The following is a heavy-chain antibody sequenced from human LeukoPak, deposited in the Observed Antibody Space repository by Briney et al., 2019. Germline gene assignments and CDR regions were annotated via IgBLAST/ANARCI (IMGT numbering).Heavy chain of an antibody. CDR3: ARVVEGNDY. J-gene: IGHJ4*02. Sequence: SVKVPCKASGGTFSSYAVSWVRQAPGHALEWMGRIIPIFGTANYAQKFQRRVTITTDESTSTAYMELSSLRSEDTAVYYCARVVEGNDYWGQGTLVTVSS. D-gene: IGHD3-10*01. CDR1: GGTFSSYA. V-gene: IGHV1-69*05. CDR2: IIPIFGTA.